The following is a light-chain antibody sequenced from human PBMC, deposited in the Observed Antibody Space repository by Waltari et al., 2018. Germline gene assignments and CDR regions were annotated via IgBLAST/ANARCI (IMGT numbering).Light chain of an antibody. Sequence: IVMTQSPATLSVSPGEGATLSCKASQSLSSNLAWYQQKPGQLPRLLIYGASPRATGIPARFSGSGSGTEFTLTISSLQAEDFAVYYCQERGRTFVQGTKVEIK. V-gene: IGKV3-15*01. CDR1: QSLSSN. J-gene: IGKJ1*01. CDR2: GAS. CDR3: QERGRT.